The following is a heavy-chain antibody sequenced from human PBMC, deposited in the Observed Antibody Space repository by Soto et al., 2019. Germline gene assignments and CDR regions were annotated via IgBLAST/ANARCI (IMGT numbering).Heavy chain of an antibody. J-gene: IGHJ4*02. Sequence: LRLSCAASGFTFSNVWMTWVRQAPGKGLEWVGRIKTKTDGGTTDYAAPVKGRFSISRDDSKNTLYLQMKSLKTEDTGVYYCTSTLGYWGQGTLVTVSS. CDR3: TSTLGY. V-gene: IGHV3-15*01. CDR1: GFTFSNVW. D-gene: IGHD7-27*01. CDR2: IKTKTDGGTT.